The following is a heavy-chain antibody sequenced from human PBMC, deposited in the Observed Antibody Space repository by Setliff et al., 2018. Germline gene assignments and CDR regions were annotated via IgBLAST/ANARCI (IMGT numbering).Heavy chain of an antibody. D-gene: IGHD3-3*01. J-gene: IGHJ6*03. Sequence: SETLSLTCAAYGGTFSDYYWTWIRQPPGNGLEWIGEINHRGSTNYNPSLKSRATISIDTSKDQFSLKLSSVTAADTAVYYCARVTGFSYMDVWGKGTTVTVSS. CDR3: ARVTGFSYMDV. CDR1: GGTFSDYY. CDR2: INHRGST. V-gene: IGHV4-34*01.